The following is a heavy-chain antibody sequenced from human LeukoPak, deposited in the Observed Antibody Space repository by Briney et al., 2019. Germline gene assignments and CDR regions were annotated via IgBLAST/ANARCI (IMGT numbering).Heavy chain of an antibody. D-gene: IGHD3-3*01. CDR2: IYYSGST. V-gene: IGHV4-59*11. CDR3: ARADFWSGYCLDY. Sequence: SETLSLTCTVSGGSISSHYWSWIRQPPGKGLEWTGYIYYSGSTNYNPSLQSRVTISVDTSKNQFSLKLSSVTAADTAVYYCARADFWSGYCLDYWGQGTLVTVSS. CDR1: GGSISSHY. J-gene: IGHJ4*02.